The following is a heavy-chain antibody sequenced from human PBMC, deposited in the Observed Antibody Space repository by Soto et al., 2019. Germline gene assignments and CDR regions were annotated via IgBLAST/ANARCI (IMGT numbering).Heavy chain of an antibody. V-gene: IGHV1-18*01. CDR3: ARRWTTGEIDY. CDR2: ISAYTGNT. Sequence: QVQLVQSGGEVKKPGASVKVSCKASGYIFNSFGISWVRQAPGQGLEWMGWISAYTGNTKYAQNFQGRVTMTTDTSTSTAYMGRRSLRSDDTAVYYCARRWTTGEIDYWGQGTLVTVSS. CDR1: GYIFNSFG. D-gene: IGHD4-17*01. J-gene: IGHJ4*02.